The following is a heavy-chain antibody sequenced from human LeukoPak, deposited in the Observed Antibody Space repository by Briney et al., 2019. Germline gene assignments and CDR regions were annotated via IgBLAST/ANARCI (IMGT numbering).Heavy chain of an antibody. D-gene: IGHD2-2*02. J-gene: IGHJ4*02. CDR2: IYYSGST. CDR1: GGSISSGGYY. Sequence: SQTLSLTCTVSGGSISSGGYYWSWIRQHPGKGLEWIGYIYYSGSTYYNPSFKSRVTISVDTSKNQFSLKLSSVTAADTAVYYCARTIVVVPAAILGPFDYWGQGTLVTVSS. V-gene: IGHV4-31*03. CDR3: ARTIVVVPAAILGPFDY.